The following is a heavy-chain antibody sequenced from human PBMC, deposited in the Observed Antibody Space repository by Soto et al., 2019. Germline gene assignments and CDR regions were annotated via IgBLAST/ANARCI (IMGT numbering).Heavy chain of an antibody. D-gene: IGHD2-2*01. CDR3: TRLCGSSTSCYGFDP. CDR1: GFTFSGSA. J-gene: IGHJ5*02. V-gene: IGHV3-73*01. Sequence: GGSLRLSCAASGFTFSGSAMHWVRQASGKGLEWVGRIRSKANSYATAYAASVKGRFTISRDDSKNTAYLQMNSLKTEDTALYYCTRLCGSSTSCYGFDPWGQGTLVTVSS. CDR2: IRSKANSYAT.